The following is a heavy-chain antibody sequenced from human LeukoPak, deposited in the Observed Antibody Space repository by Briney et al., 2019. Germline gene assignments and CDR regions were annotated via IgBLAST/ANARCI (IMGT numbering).Heavy chain of an antibody. CDR2: IKQDGSEK. D-gene: IGHD4-23*01. CDR1: GFLFSSYW. CDR3: ARDSLLQYGGNDC. V-gene: IGHV3-7*01. J-gene: IGHJ4*02. Sequence: GGSLRLSCSASGFLFSSYWMSWVRQAPGKGLEWVANIKQDGSEKYYVASVKGRFTISRDNTNNSLYLQMSSLRAEDTAVYYCARDSLLQYGGNDCWGQGVLVTVSS.